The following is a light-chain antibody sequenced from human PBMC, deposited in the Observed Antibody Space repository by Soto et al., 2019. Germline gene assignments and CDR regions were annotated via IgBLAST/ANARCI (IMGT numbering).Light chain of an antibody. CDR2: GAS. V-gene: IGKV3-15*01. Sequence: ERVMTQSPATLSVSPGERAALSCRASQSVSTDLAWYQQKPGQAPRLLIYGASTRATGIPARFSGSGSGTEFTLTISSLQSEDSAVYYCQQYYNWPTFGQGTKV. CDR3: QQYYNWPT. CDR1: QSVSTD. J-gene: IGKJ1*01.